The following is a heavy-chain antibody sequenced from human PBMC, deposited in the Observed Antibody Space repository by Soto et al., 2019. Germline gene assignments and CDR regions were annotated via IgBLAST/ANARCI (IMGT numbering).Heavy chain of an antibody. Sequence: GGSLRLSCAASGFTVSSNYMSWVRQAPGKGLEWVSVIYSGGSTYYADSVKGRFTISRDNSKNTLYLQMNSLRAEDTAVYYCARTVLAPTQYYFDYWGQGTLVTVSS. CDR3: ARTVLAPTQYYFDY. CDR2: IYSGGST. D-gene: IGHD6-13*01. J-gene: IGHJ4*02. CDR1: GFTVSSNY. V-gene: IGHV3-53*05.